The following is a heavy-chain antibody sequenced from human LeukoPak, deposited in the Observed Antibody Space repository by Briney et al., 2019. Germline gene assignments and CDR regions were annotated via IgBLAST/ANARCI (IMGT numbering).Heavy chain of an antibody. V-gene: IGHV3-15*01. D-gene: IGHD6-13*01. J-gene: IGHJ6*03. CDR3: TRPPGIAAAGTPSIYYYYYMDV. CDR2: IKSKTDGGTT. CDR1: EFTFSNAW. Sequence: KPGGSLRLSCAASEFTFSNAWMSWVRQAPGKGLEWVGRIKSKTDGGTTDYAAPVKGRFTISRDDSKNTLYLQMNSLKTEDTAVYYCTRPPGIAAAGTPSIYYYYYMDVWGKGTTVTVSS.